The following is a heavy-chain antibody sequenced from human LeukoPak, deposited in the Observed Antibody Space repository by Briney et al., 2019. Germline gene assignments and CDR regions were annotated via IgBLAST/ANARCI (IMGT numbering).Heavy chain of an antibody. CDR3: AKGVLLEWFPYYFDY. J-gene: IGHJ4*02. Sequence: PGGSLRLSCAASGFTFSSYGMHWVRQAPGKGLEWVAFIRYDGSNKYYADSAKGRFTISRDNSKNTLYLQMNSLRAEDTAVYYCAKGVLLEWFPYYFDYWGQGTLVTVSS. D-gene: IGHD3-3*01. CDR1: GFTFSSYG. V-gene: IGHV3-30*02. CDR2: IRYDGSNK.